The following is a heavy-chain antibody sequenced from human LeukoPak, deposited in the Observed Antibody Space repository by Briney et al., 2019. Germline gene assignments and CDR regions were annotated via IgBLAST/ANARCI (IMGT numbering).Heavy chain of an antibody. CDR3: ARDLYCSSTSCSVIYMDV. D-gene: IGHD2-2*01. Sequence: PGGSLRLSCAASGFTFSSYAMHWVRQAPGKGVEWVAVISYDGSNKYYADSVKGRFTISRDNSKNTLYLQMNSLRAGDTAVYYCARDLYCSSTSCSVIYMDVWGKGTTVTVSS. CDR1: GFTFSSYA. V-gene: IGHV3-30*04. J-gene: IGHJ6*03. CDR2: ISYDGSNK.